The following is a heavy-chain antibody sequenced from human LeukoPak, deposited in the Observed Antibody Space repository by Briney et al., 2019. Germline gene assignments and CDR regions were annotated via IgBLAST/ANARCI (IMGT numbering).Heavy chain of an antibody. D-gene: IGHD3-10*01. CDR1: GYTFTSYG. CDR2: ISAYNGNT. CDR3: ARDLGRYYGSGSYYPQGY. Sequence: ASVKVSCKASGYTFTSYGISWVRQAPGQGLEWMGWISAYNGNTNYAQKLQGRVTMTRDTSISTAYMELSRLRSDDTAVYYCARDLGRYYGSGSYYPQGYWGQGTLVTVSS. V-gene: IGHV1-18*01. J-gene: IGHJ4*02.